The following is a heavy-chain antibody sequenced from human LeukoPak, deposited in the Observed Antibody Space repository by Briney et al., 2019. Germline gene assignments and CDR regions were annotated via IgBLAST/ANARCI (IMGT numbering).Heavy chain of an antibody. J-gene: IGHJ6*02. CDR2: ISYDGSNK. V-gene: IGHV3-30*18. CDR3: AKKIRSYYGMDV. CDR1: GFTFSSYW. Sequence: GGSLRLSCAASGFTFSSYWMSWVRQAPGKGLEWVAVISYDGSNKYYADSVKGRFTISRDNSKNTLYLQMNSLRAEDTAVYYCAKKIRSYYGMDVWGQGTTVTVSS. D-gene: IGHD4-17*01.